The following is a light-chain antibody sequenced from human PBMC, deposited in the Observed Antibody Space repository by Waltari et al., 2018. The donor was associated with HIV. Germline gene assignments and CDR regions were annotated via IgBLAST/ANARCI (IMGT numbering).Light chain of an antibody. Sequence: QSVLTQPPSVSAPPGQKVTISCSGISSNIGRNYVSWYQQFSGTAPKLLIYENNKRPSGIPDRFSGSKSGTSAALGITGLQTGDEADYYCETWDSSLSGAVFGGGTQLTVL. CDR3: ETWDSSLSGAV. J-gene: IGLJ2*01. CDR1: SSNIGRNY. CDR2: ENN. V-gene: IGLV1-51*01.